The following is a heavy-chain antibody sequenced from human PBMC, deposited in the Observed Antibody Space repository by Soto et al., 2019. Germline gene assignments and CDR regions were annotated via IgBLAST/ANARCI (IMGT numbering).Heavy chain of an antibody. D-gene: IGHD3-16*01. CDR3: ARGLGDV. V-gene: IGHV4-34*01. Sequence: PSETLSLTCAVYGGSFSGYYWSWIRQPPGKGLEWIGEINHSGSTNYNPSLKSRVTISVDTSKNQFSLKLSSVTAADTAVYYCARGLGDVWGQGTTVTVYS. CDR2: INHSGST. J-gene: IGHJ6*02. CDR1: GGSFSGYY.